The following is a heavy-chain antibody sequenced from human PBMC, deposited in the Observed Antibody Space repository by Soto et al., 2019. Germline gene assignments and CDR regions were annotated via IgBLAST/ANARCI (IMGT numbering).Heavy chain of an antibody. D-gene: IGHD2-15*01. V-gene: IGHV4-34*01. CDR3: AREWSDGPGMDV. Sequence: SETLSLTCAGYGGSFSGYYWSWIRQTPGKGLEWLGEINHRGSTNYNPSLKSRVTMSVDTSKNQFSLKLSSVTAADTAVYYCAREWSDGPGMDVWGQGTTVTVSS. CDR2: INHRGST. J-gene: IGHJ6*02. CDR1: GGSFSGYY.